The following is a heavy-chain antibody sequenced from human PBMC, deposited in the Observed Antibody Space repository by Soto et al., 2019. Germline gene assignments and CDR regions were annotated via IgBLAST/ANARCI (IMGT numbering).Heavy chain of an antibody. CDR2: FDPEDGET. J-gene: IGHJ2*01. V-gene: IGHV1-24*01. CDR3: ATRVESSSWYSSYWYFDL. Sequence: EASVKVSCKVSGYTLTELSMHWVRQAPGKGLEWMGGFDPEDGETIYAQKFQGRVTMTEDTSTDTAYMELSSLRSEDTAVYYCATRVESSSWYSSYWYFDLWGRGTLVTVSS. CDR1: GYTLTELS. D-gene: IGHD6-13*01.